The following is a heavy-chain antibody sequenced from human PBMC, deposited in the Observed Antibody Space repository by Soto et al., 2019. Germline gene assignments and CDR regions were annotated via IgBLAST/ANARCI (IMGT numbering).Heavy chain of an antibody. Sequence: SETLSLTCTVSGGSISSYYWSWIRQPPGKGLEWIGYIYYSGSTNYNPSLKSRVTISVYTSKNQFSLKLSSVTAADTAVYYCARDFQGYFIGCSCWGAVDIWGQATMVTVSS. CDR3: ARDFQGYFIGCSCWGAVDI. V-gene: IGHV4-59*01. CDR2: IYYSGST. J-gene: IGHJ3*02. D-gene: IGHD2-15*01. CDR1: GGSISSYY.